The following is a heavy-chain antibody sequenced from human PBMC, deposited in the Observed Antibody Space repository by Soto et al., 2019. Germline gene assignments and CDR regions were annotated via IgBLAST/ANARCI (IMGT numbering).Heavy chain of an antibody. Sequence: SSETLSLTCTVSGGSISSSSYYWGWIRQPPGKGLEWIGSIYYSGSTYYNPSLKSRVTISVDTSKNQFSLKLSSVTAADTAVYYCARIPFLWFGEPRGSNDPWGQGTLVTVSS. V-gene: IGHV4-39*01. CDR3: ARIPFLWFGEPRGSNDP. CDR2: IYYSGST. D-gene: IGHD3-10*01. CDR1: GGSISSSSYY. J-gene: IGHJ5*02.